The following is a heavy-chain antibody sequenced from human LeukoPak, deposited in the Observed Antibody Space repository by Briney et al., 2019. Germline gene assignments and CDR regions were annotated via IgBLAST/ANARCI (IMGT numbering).Heavy chain of an antibody. V-gene: IGHV3-53*01. D-gene: IGHD2-15*01. J-gene: IGHJ4*02. CDR3: AREGYCSGGSCLGLDY. CDR2: IYSGGST. Sequence: GGSLRLSCAASGFTFSSYAMSWVRQAPGKGLEWVSVIYSGGSTYYADSVKGRFTISRDNSKNTLYLQMNSLRAEDTAVYYCAREGYCSGGSCLGLDYWGQGTLVTVSS. CDR1: GFTFSSYA.